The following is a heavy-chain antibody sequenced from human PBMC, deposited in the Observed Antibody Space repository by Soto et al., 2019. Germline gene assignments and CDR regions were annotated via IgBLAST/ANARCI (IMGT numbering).Heavy chain of an antibody. CDR2: MNPNSGNT. CDR3: ARKYPASENWFDP. Sequence: QVQLVQSGAEVKKPGASVKVSCKASGYTFTRYDINWVRQATGQGLEWMGWMNPNSGNTGYAQKFQGRVTMTRNPSISTAYMELSSLRSEDTAVYYCARKYPASENWFDPWGQGTLVTVSS. J-gene: IGHJ5*02. V-gene: IGHV1-8*01. D-gene: IGHD2-2*01. CDR1: GYTFTRYD.